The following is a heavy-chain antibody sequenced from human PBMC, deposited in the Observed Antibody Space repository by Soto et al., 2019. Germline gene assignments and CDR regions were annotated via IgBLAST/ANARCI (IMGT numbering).Heavy chain of an antibody. CDR3: ARHESDGSGSYYCY. V-gene: IGHV1-18*01. D-gene: IGHD3-10*01. J-gene: IGHJ4*01. CDR2: ISGYNGNT. CDR1: GYTFTSYG. Sequence: QVQLVQSGAEVKKPGASVKVACKASGYTFTSYGINWVRQAPGQGLEWMGWISGYNGNTNYAQKLQGRDTMNTDTSTSTAYTDRRIMRSDDTAVFYCARHESDGSGSYYCYWGHVTLVTVSS.